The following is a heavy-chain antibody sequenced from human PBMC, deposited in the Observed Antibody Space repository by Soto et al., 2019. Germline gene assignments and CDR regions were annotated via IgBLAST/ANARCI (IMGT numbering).Heavy chain of an antibody. CDR2: IIPIFGTA. CDR1: GGTFSSYA. J-gene: IGHJ4*02. D-gene: IGHD3-16*01. Sequence: QVQLVQSGAEVKKPGSSVKVSCKASGGTFSSYAISWVRQAPGQGLEWMGGIIPIFGTANYAQKFQGRVTITADESTSTAYLELSSLRSEDTAVYYCARGPGRYDYVWGGGDYWGQGTLVTVSS. CDR3: ARGPGRYDYVWGGGDY. V-gene: IGHV1-69*01.